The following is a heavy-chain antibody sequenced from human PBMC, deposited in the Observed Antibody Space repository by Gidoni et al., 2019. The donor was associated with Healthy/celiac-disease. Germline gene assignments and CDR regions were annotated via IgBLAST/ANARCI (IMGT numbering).Heavy chain of an antibody. J-gene: IGHJ4*02. CDR3: ARGLGAGIDY. Sequence: QVQLQQWGAGLLKPSGTLSLTCPVYGGSFSGYYWSWIRQPPGKGLEWIGEINHSGSTNYNPSLKSRVAISVDTSKNQFSLKLSSVTAADTAVYYCARGLGAGIDYWGQGTLVTVSS. D-gene: IGHD1-26*01. CDR2: INHSGST. CDR1: GGSFSGYY. V-gene: IGHV4-34*01.